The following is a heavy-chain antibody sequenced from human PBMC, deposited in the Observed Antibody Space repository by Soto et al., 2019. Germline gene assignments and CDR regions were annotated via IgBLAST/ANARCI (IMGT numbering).Heavy chain of an antibody. Sequence: GASVKVSCKASGGTFSSYTISWVRQAPGQGLEWMGRIIPILGIANYAQKFQGRVTITADKSTSTAYMELSSLRSEDTAVYYCARRREVLRYSPYYYYGMDVWGQGTTVTVSS. CDR3: ARRREVLRYSPYYYYGMDV. CDR1: GGTFSSYT. D-gene: IGHD3-9*01. CDR2: IIPILGIA. J-gene: IGHJ6*02. V-gene: IGHV1-69*02.